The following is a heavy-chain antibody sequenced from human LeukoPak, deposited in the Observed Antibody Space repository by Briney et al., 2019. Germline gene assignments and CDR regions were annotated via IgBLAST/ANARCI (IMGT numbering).Heavy chain of an antibody. CDR2: ISGSGGST. V-gene: IGHV3-23*01. CDR1: GFTFSSYA. J-gene: IGHJ4*02. D-gene: IGHD6-19*01. CDR3: AEDRSGWTDLGYLDY. Sequence: PGGSLRLSCAASGFTFSSYAMSSVRQAPGKGLEWVSAISGSGGSTYYTDSVKGRFTISRDNSKNTLYLQMNSLRAEDTAVYYCAEDRSGWTDLGYLDYWGQGTLVTVSS.